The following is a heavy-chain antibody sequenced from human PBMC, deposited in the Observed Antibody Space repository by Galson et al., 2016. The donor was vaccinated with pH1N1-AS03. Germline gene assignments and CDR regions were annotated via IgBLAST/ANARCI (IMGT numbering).Heavy chain of an antibody. J-gene: IGHJ3*02. D-gene: IGHD2-21*01. CDR2: ISWNSGTF. Sequence: SLRLSCAASGFNFDNSAMHWVRQARGKGLEWVSGISWNSGTFDYADSVKGRFTISRDNAKNSLYLQMNSLTADDSALYYCAKSYHGDVFDIWGQGTMVTVSS. CDR3: AKSYHGDVFDI. CDR1: GFNFDNSA. V-gene: IGHV3-9*01.